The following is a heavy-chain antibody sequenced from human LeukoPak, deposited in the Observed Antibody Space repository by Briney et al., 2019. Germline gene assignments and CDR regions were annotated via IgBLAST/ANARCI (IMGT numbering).Heavy chain of an antibody. J-gene: IGHJ4*02. D-gene: IGHD2/OR15-2a*01. CDR1: GGTFSSYA. Sequence: SVKVSCKASGGTFSSYAISWVRQAPGQGLEWMGRIIPIFGTANYAQKFQGRVTITTDESTNTAYMELSSLRSEDTAVYYCARELLSGIRYFDYWGQGTLVTVSS. CDR3: ARELLSGIRYFDY. V-gene: IGHV1-69*05. CDR2: IIPIFGTA.